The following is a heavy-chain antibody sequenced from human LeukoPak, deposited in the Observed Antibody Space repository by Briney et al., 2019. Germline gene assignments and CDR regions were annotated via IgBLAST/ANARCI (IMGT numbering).Heavy chain of an antibody. CDR1: GGSISSYY. Sequence: TSETLSLTCTVSGGSISSYYWSWIRQPPGKGLEWIGYIYYSGSTNYNPSLKSRVTISVDTSKNQLSLKLSSVTAADTAVYYCARGDDSSGYYYSDYWGQGTLVTVSS. J-gene: IGHJ4*02. V-gene: IGHV4-59*01. D-gene: IGHD3-22*01. CDR3: ARGDDSSGYYYSDY. CDR2: IYYSGST.